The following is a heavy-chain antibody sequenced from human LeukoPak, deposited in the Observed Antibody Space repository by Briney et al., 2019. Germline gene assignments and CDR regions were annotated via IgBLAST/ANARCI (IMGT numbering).Heavy chain of an antibody. CDR1: GFTFSTYI. CDR3: ARGTATTGGYFQH. CDR2: ISSDSTTM. V-gene: IGHV3-48*02. J-gene: IGHJ1*01. D-gene: IGHD1-1*01. Sequence: GGSLRHSCVASGFTFSTYIMNWVRQAPGKGLEWVSYISSDSTTMNYADSVRGRFIISRDNAKSSLFLQMNSLRDEDTAVYYCARGTATTGGYFQHCGPGTLVTVSS.